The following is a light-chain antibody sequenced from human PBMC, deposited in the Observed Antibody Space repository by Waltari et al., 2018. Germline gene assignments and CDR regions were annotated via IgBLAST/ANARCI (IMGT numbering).Light chain of an antibody. CDR1: QRISRG. Sequence: DIQMTQSPSTLSASVGDRVTITCRASQRISRGLPWYQHKPGKAPKRLIYGASSLKNGVPSRFSGSGSDTEFTLTISSLQPDDFATYYCQQYNGYSGTFGQGTKVEIK. J-gene: IGKJ1*01. CDR3: QQYNGYSGT. V-gene: IGKV1-5*01. CDR2: GAS.